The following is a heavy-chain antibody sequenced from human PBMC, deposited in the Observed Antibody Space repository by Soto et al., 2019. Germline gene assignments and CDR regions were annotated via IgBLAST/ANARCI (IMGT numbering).Heavy chain of an antibody. D-gene: IGHD1-26*01. CDR1: GFTFSTYS. J-gene: IGHJ6*02. V-gene: IGHV3-48*02. Sequence: PGGSLRLSCAASGFTFSTYSMNWVRQAPGKGLEWVSYISSSSSTIYYADSVKGRFTISRDNAKNSLYLQMNSLRDEDTAVYYCARDPRYSGSYYYYYGMDVWGQGTRVTVSS. CDR3: ARDPRYSGSYYYYYGMDV. CDR2: ISSSSSTI.